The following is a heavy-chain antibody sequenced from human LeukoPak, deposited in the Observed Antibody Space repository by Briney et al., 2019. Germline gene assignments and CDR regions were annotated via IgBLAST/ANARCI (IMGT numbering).Heavy chain of an antibody. J-gene: IGHJ4*02. Sequence: PGGSLRLSCAASGFTFSSYAMSWVRRAPGKGLEWVSAISGSGGSTYYADSVKGRFTISRDNSKNTLYLQMNSLRAEDTAVYYCAKDLAPITMIVVSKGYFDYWGQGTLVTVSS. D-gene: IGHD3-22*01. CDR2: ISGSGGST. V-gene: IGHV3-23*01. CDR1: GFTFSSYA. CDR3: AKDLAPITMIVVSKGYFDY.